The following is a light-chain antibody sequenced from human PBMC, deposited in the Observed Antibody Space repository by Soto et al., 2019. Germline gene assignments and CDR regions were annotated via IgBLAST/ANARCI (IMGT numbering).Light chain of an antibody. J-gene: IGKJ1*01. CDR2: DVS. CDR3: QQRSNWPRT. Sequence: EIVLTQSPGTLSLSPGERATLSCRASQSVSSSYLGWYQQKPGQAPRLLIYDVSNRATGVPARFSGSGSGTDFTLTISSLQPEDFAVYYCQQRSNWPRTFGQGTKVDIK. CDR1: QSVSSSY. V-gene: IGKV3D-20*02.